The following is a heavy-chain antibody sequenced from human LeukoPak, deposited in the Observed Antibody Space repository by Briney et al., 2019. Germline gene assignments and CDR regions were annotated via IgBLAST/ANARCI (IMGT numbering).Heavy chain of an antibody. CDR2: INPNSGGT. J-gene: IGHJ4*02. D-gene: IGHD5-18*01. Sequence: ASVKVSCKASGYTFTGYYMHWVRQAPGQGLEWMGWINPNSGGTNYAQKFQGRVTMTRDASISRAYMELSRLRSDDTAVYYCARGGLSGYSYVNYFDYWGQGTLVTVSS. V-gene: IGHV1-2*02. CDR1: GYTFTGYY. CDR3: ARGGLSGYSYVNYFDY.